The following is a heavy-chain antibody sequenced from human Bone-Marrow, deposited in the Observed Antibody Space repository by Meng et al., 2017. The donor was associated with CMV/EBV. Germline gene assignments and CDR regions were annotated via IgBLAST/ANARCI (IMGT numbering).Heavy chain of an antibody. Sequence: LSLTCAASGFTFSSYWMHWVRQAPGKGLVWVSRINSDGSSTSYADSVKGRFTISRDNAKNSLYLQMNSLRAEDTAVYYCAMGPRDFWSGYYWDYFDYWGQGTLVTVSS. V-gene: IGHV3-74*01. CDR2: INSDGSST. CDR1: GFTFSSYW. CDR3: AMGPRDFWSGYYWDYFDY. J-gene: IGHJ4*02. D-gene: IGHD3-3*01.